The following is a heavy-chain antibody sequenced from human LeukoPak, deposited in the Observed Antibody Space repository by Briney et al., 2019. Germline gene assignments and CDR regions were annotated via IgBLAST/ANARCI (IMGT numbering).Heavy chain of an antibody. CDR3: ASVVPPGTPNFDY. CDR2: ISYDGSNK. CDR1: GFTFSSYA. Sequence: GGSLRLSCAASGFTFSSYAMHWVRQAPGKGLEWVAVISYDGSNKYYADSVKGRFTISRDNAKNSLYLQMNSLRAEDTAVYYCASVVPPGTPNFDYWGQGTLVTVSS. J-gene: IGHJ4*02. V-gene: IGHV3-30-3*01. D-gene: IGHD2-15*01.